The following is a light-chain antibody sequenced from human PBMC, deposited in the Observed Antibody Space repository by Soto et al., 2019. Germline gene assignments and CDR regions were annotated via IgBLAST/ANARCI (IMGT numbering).Light chain of an antibody. CDR1: QSVLYSSNNKNY. Sequence: DIVMTQSPDSLAVSLGERITINCKSSQSVLYSSNNKNYLAWYQRKLGQPPNLLIYWASTRESGVPDRFSGSGSGTDFTLTISSLEPEDFAVYYCQQRSNWPQLTFGGGTKVEIK. J-gene: IGKJ4*01. V-gene: IGKV4-1*01. CDR3: QQRSNWPQLT. CDR2: WAS.